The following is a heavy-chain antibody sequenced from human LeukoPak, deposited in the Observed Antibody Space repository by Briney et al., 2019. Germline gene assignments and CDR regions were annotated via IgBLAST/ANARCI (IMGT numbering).Heavy chain of an antibody. CDR3: ARAYGGNNYYYYGMDV. Sequence: ASVKGSCKASGYTFTGYYMHWVRQAPGQGLEWMGLINPNSGGTNYAQKFQGRVTMTRDTSISTAYMELSRLRSDDTAVYYCARAYGGNNYYYYGMDVWGQGTTVTVSS. CDR2: INPNSGGT. J-gene: IGHJ6*02. CDR1: GYTFTGYY. V-gene: IGHV1-2*02. D-gene: IGHD4-23*01.